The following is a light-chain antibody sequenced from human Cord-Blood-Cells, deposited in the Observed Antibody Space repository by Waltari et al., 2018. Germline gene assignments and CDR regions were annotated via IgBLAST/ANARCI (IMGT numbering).Light chain of an antibody. CDR3: SSYTSSSRV. CDR2: DVS. V-gene: IGLV2-14*01. Sequence: QSALTQPASVSGSPGKSLTISCPGTSSDAGGYNYVSWYQQHPGKAPKLMIYDVSNRPSGVSNRFSGSKSGNTASLTISGLQAEDEADYYCSSYTSSSRVFGGGTKLTVL. CDR1: SSDAGGYNY. J-gene: IGLJ2*01.